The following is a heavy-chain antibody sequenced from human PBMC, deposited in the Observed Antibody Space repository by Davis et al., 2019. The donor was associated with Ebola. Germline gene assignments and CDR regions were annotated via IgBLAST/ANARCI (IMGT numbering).Heavy chain of an antibody. V-gene: IGHV1-2*06. CDR2: TDPNTGGT. CDR3: AREGLFKWNYDH. J-gene: IGHJ5*02. CDR1: GYTFTAYY. D-gene: IGHD1-7*01. Sequence: ASVKVSCKASGYTFTAYYIHWVRQARGQGLEWLGRTDPNTGGTKYTQEFQGRVTLTRDTSISTAYMELSRLTSDDTAVYYCAREGLFKWNYDHWGQGTLVTVSS.